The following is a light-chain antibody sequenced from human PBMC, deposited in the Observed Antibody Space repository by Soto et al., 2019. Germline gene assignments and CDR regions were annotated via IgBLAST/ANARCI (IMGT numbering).Light chain of an antibody. Sequence: QSVLAQPRSVSGSPGQSVAISCTGTSGDIGGYNSVSWYQQYPGTAPKLIIYDVHMRPSGVPDRFSGSKSGNTASLTISGLQAEDEADYYCCSYAGRHTPVLFGGGTKVTVL. V-gene: IGLV2-11*01. CDR1: SGDIGGYNS. J-gene: IGLJ3*02. CDR2: DVH. CDR3: CSYAGRHTPVL.